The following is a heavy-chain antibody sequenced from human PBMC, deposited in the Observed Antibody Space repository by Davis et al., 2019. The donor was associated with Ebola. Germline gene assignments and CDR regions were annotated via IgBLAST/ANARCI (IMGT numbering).Heavy chain of an antibody. CDR1: GFTFSNAW. Sequence: PGGSLRLSCAASGFTFSNAWMSWVRQAPGKGLEWVGRIKSKTDGGTTDYAAPVKGRFTISRDDSKNTLYLQMNSLKTEDTAVYYCTTVVVGYGDYWDYWGQGTLVTVSS. V-gene: IGHV3-15*01. CDR2: IKSKTDGGTT. J-gene: IGHJ4*02. D-gene: IGHD4-17*01. CDR3: TTVVVGYGDYWDY.